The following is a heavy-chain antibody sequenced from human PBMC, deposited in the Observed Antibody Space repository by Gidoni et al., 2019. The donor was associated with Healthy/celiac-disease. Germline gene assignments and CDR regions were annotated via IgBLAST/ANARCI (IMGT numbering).Heavy chain of an antibody. CDR2: SRIKAYGGTT. V-gene: IGHV3-49*05. CDR1: GFTLRHYA. D-gene: IGHD3-10*01. Sequence: EVQLVESGGGLVKPSRSLRHSWTASGFTLRHYAMTWFRQVPGKGLEWVGFSRIKAYGGTTEYAASVKGRFTISRDDSKSIAYLQMNSLKTEDTAVYYCTRVQLWFGEKFDYWGQGTLVTVSS. J-gene: IGHJ4*02. CDR3: TRVQLWFGEKFDY.